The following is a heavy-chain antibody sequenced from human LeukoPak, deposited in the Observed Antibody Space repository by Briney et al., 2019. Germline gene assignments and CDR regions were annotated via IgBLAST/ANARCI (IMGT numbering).Heavy chain of an antibody. CDR1: GFTFRTYS. Sequence: PGGSLRLSCAACGFTFRTYSKNWVRQAPGKGLEWVSSISSSSDYIHYADSLKGRFTISRDNAKNSLYLQMNSLRAEDTAVYYLARDPWGSSSFWGQGTLVTVSS. D-gene: IGHD6-6*01. J-gene: IGHJ4*02. CDR3: ARDPWGSSSF. V-gene: IGHV3-21*06. CDR2: ISSSSDYI.